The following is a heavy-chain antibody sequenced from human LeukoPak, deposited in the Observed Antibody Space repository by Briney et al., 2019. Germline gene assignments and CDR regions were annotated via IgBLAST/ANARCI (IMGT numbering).Heavy chain of an antibody. D-gene: IGHD3-3*01. CDR2: LDPEDGET. CDR3: ARGLGSGSPHDAFDI. J-gene: IGHJ3*02. CDR1: GYTLTELS. V-gene: IGHV1-24*01. Sequence: ASVKVSCKVSGYTLTELSMHWVRQAPGKGLEWMGGLDPEDGETIYAQKFQGRVTMTEDTSTDTAYMELSSLRSEDTAVYYCARGLGSGSPHDAFDIWGQGTMVTVSS.